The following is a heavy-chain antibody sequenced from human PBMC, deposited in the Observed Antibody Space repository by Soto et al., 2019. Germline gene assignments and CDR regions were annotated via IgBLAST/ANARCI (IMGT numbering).Heavy chain of an antibody. J-gene: IGHJ4*02. CDR2: IYYSGST. V-gene: IGHV4-59*08. Sequence: QVQLQESGPGLVKPSETLSLTCTVSGGSISNYYWSWIRQPPGKGLEWIGYIYYSGSTNYNPSLMSRVTISVDMSKNQFSLKLNSVTVADTALYYCVRHPPRAVAGHCFDYWGQGTLVTVSS. CDR1: GGSISNYY. CDR3: VRHPPRAVAGHCFDY. D-gene: IGHD6-19*01.